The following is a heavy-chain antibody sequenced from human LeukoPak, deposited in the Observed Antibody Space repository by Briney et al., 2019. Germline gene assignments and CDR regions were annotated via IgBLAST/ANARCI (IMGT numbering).Heavy chain of an antibody. CDR1: GFTFSSYG. J-gene: IGHJ4*02. CDR2: ISYDGSNK. V-gene: IGHV3-30*18. D-gene: IGHD3-16*01. Sequence: PGGSLRLSCAASGFTFSSYGMHWVRQAPGKGLEWVAVISYDGSNKYYADSVKGRFTISRDNSKNTLYLQMNSLRAEDTAVYYCAKRRASTFEGYYFDYWGQGTLVTVSS. CDR3: AKRRASTFEGYYFDY.